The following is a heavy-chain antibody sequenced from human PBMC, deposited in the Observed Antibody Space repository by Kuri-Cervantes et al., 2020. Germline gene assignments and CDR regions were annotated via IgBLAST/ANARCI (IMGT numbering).Heavy chain of an antibody. CDR2: ISGSGGST. D-gene: IGHD4-17*01. Sequence: GESLKISCAASGFTFSSYAMSWVRQAPGKGLEWVSAISGSGGSTYYADSVKGRFTISRGNSKNTLYLQMNSLRAEDTAVYYCAKTSYGDYLDYWGQGTLVTVSS. CDR3: AKTSYGDYLDY. J-gene: IGHJ4*02. CDR1: GFTFSSYA. V-gene: IGHV3-23*01.